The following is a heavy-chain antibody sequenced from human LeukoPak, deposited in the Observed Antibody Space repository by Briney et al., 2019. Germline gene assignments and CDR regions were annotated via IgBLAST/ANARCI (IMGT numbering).Heavy chain of an antibody. CDR3: ARIPTDAVPAAHNGFDI. CDR1: GGSISNSNYY. J-gene: IGHJ3*02. D-gene: IGHD2-2*01. Sequence: SETLSLTCTVSGGSISNSNYYWGWIRQPPGKGLEWIGNIYYSGSTYYNPSLRSRVTISVDTSKNQFSLKLSSVTAADTAVYYCARIPTDAVPAAHNGFDIWGQGTMLTVSS. CDR2: IYYSGST. V-gene: IGHV4-39*01.